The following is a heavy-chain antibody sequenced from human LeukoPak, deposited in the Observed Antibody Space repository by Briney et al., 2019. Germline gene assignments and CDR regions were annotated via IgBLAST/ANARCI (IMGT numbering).Heavy chain of an antibody. CDR3: ARTPMIAVAGTFDY. Sequence: PSETLSLTYTVSGGSISSYYWSWIRQPAGKGLEWIGRIYTSGSTNYNPSLKSRVTMSVDTSKNQFSLKLSSVTAADTAVYYCARTPMIAVAGTFDYWGQGTLVTVSS. J-gene: IGHJ4*02. CDR2: IYTSGST. CDR1: GGSISSYY. D-gene: IGHD6-19*01. V-gene: IGHV4-4*07.